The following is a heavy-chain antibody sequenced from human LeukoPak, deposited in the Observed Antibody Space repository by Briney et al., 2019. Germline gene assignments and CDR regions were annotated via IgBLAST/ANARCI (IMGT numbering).Heavy chain of an antibody. CDR2: ISGSGGST. Sequence: PGGSLRLSCAASGFTFSNAWMSWVRQAPGKGLEWVSAISGSGGSTYYADSVKGRFTISRDNSKNTLYLQMNSLRAEDTAVYYCAKERLLWFGELLSPFATWGQGTLVTVSS. D-gene: IGHD3-10*01. CDR1: GFTFSNAW. V-gene: IGHV3-23*01. CDR3: AKERLLWFGELLSPFAT. J-gene: IGHJ5*02.